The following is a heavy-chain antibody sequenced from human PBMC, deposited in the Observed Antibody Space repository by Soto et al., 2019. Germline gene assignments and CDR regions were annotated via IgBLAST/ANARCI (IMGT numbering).Heavy chain of an antibody. Sequence: EVQLLESGGGLVQPGGSLRLSCAASGFTFNTYVMNWVRQAPGKGLEWVSTISYSADKTHYADSVKGRFTISRDNSRDTLFLQMNRLRGDDAAVYYCARRARTATTNWGAFDVWGPGNRVTVS. CDR1: GFTFNTYV. J-gene: IGHJ3*01. CDR2: ISYSADKT. V-gene: IGHV3-23*01. CDR3: ARRARTATTNWGAFDV. D-gene: IGHD1-7*01.